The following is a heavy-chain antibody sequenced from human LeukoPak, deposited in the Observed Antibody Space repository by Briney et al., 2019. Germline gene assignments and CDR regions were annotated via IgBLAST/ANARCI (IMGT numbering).Heavy chain of an antibody. V-gene: IGHV1-46*01. Sequence: ASVKVSCKASGYTFTSYYMHWVRQAPGQGLEWMGIINPSGGSTSYAQKFQGRVTMTRDTSISTAYMELSRLKSDDTAVYYCARDIGSGWYWIGGNYWGQGTLVTVSS. D-gene: IGHD6-19*01. CDR1: GYTFTSYY. CDR2: INPSGGST. CDR3: ARDIGSGWYWIGGNY. J-gene: IGHJ4*02.